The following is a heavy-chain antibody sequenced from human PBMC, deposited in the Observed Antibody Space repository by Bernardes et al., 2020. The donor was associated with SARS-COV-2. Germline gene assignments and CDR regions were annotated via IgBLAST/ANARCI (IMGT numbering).Heavy chain of an antibody. D-gene: IGHD2-2*02. CDR3: AKDTSVVVPAAIVGYYYYGMDV. CDR2: ISWNSGSI. CDR1: GFTFDDYA. V-gene: IGHV3-9*01. Sequence: GGSLRLSCAASGFTFDDYAMHWVRQAPGKGLEWVSGISWNSGSIGYADSVKGRFTISRDNAKNSLYLQMNSLRAEDTALYYCAKDTSVVVPAAIVGYYYYGMDVWGQGTTVTVSS. J-gene: IGHJ6*02.